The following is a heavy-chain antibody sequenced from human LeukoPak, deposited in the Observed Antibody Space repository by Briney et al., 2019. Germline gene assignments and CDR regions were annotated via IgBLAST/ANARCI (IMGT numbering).Heavy chain of an antibody. CDR3: AKATAATTYFDY. J-gene: IGHJ4*02. V-gene: IGHV3-23*01. CDR2: ISSGGSTI. CDR1: GFTFSSYA. Sequence: GGSLRLSCAASGFTFSSYAMSWVRQAPGEGLEWVSAISSGGSTIFYGDSVKGRFAVSRDNSENTLYLQLNSLRAEDTAVYYCAKATAATTYFDYWGQGTLVTVSS. D-gene: IGHD6-25*01.